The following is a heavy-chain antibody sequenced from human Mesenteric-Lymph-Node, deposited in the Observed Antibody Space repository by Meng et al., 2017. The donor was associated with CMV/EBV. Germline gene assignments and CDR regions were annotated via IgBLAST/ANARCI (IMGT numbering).Heavy chain of an antibody. D-gene: IGHD3-22*01. Sequence: QLQLQESGPGLVKPSETLSLTCTVSGGSISSSSYYWGWIRQPPGKGLEWIGSIYYSGSNYYNPSLNSRVTISVDTSKNKFSLKLSSVTGADTAVYYCARDGDYYDSSGYNPFDYWGQGTLVTVSS. CDR2: IYYSGSN. J-gene: IGHJ4*02. CDR3: ARDGDYYDSSGYNPFDY. CDR1: GGSISSSSYY. V-gene: IGHV4-39*07.